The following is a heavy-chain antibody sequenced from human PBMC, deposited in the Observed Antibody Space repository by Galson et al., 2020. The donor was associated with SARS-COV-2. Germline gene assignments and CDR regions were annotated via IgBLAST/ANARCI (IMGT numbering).Heavy chain of an antibody. CDR1: GDSISSHNW. D-gene: IGHD3-10*01. Sequence: SETLSLTCAVSGDSISSHNWWTWVRQSPGKGLEWIAEIHHAGPTNFNPSLRSRVTISVDKSQNQFSLNVRSVTAADTAVYFCARVGPRAGVFYAFDIWCQGTMVTVSS. J-gene: IGHJ3*02. CDR3: ARVGPRAGVFYAFDI. V-gene: IGHV4-4*02. CDR2: IHHAGPT.